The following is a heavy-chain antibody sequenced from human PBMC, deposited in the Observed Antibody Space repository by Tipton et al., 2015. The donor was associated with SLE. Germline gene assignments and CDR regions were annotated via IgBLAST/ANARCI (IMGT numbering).Heavy chain of an antibody. CDR1: GGSFSGYY. CDR2: INQSGST. V-gene: IGHV4-34*01. J-gene: IGHJ3*02. Sequence: TLSLTCAVYGGSFSGYYWSWIRQPPGKGLEWIGEINQSGSTNYNPSLKSRVTISVDTSKNQFSLKLSSVTAADTAVYYCARGRRRLGVLWDAFDIWGQGTMGTVSS. D-gene: IGHD2-8*01. CDR3: ARGRRRLGVLWDAFDI.